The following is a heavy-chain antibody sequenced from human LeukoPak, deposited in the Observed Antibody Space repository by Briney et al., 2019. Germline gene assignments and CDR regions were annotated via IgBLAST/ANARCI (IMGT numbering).Heavy chain of an antibody. CDR1: GFTFSSYT. CDR3: AELGITMIGGV. Sequence: AGGSLRLSCAASGFTFSSYTVNWVRQAPGKGLGWVSSISSSSSSIYYADSVKGRFTISRDNAKNSLFLQMNSLRAEDTAVYYCAELGITMIGGVWGKGTTVTISS. D-gene: IGHD3-10*02. J-gene: IGHJ6*04. V-gene: IGHV3-21*01. CDR2: ISSSSSSI.